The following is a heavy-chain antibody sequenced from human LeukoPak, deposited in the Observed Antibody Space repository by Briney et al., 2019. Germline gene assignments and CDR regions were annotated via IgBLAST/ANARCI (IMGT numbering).Heavy chain of an antibody. Sequence: ASVKVSCKASGYTFTSYDINWVRQATGQGLEWMGRMNPNSGNTGYAQKFQGRVTMTRNTSISTAYMELSSLRSEDTAVYYCARFTVTTGANHYYFDYWGQGTLVTVSS. J-gene: IGHJ4*02. CDR2: MNPNSGNT. D-gene: IGHD4-17*01. CDR1: GYTFTSYD. CDR3: ARFTVTTGANHYYFDY. V-gene: IGHV1-8*01.